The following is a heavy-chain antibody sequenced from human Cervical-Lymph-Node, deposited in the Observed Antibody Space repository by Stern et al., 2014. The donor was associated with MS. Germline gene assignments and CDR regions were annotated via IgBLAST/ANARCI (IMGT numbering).Heavy chain of an antibody. CDR3: ARDPGDSSGWKYYFDY. CDR2: IWYDGSNK. D-gene: IGHD6-19*01. CDR1: GFTFSSYG. J-gene: IGHJ4*02. Sequence: VQLVESEGGVVQPGRSLRLSCAASGFTFSSYGMHWVRQAPGKGLEWVAVIWYDGSNKYYADSVKGRFTISRDNSKNTLYLQMNSLRAEDTAVYYCARDPGDSSGWKYYFDYWGQGTLVTVSS. V-gene: IGHV3-33*01.